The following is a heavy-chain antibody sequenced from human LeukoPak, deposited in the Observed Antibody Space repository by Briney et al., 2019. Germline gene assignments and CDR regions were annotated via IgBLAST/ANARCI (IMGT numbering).Heavy chain of an antibody. J-gene: IGHJ4*02. Sequence: SETLSLTCTVSGGSISSSSYYWGWIRQPPGKGLEWIGIIYYSGSTYYNPSLKSRVTISVDTSKNQFSLKLSSVTAADTAVYYCARDRTYYYDSSGYFLSNSDFDYWGQGTLVTVSS. CDR1: GGSISSSSYY. CDR2: IYYSGST. V-gene: IGHV4-39*07. CDR3: ARDRTYYYDSSGYFLSNSDFDY. D-gene: IGHD3-22*01.